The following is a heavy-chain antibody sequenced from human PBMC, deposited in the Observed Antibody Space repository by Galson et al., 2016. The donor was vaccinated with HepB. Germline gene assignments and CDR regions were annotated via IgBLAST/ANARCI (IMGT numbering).Heavy chain of an antibody. D-gene: IGHD6-13*01. CDR1: GFLFSKYW. J-gene: IGHJ4*02. CDR2: INTDGSST. V-gene: IGHV3-74*01. CDR3: TRVHREGIAAAGLQI. Sequence: SLRLSCAASGFLFSKYWMHWVRQAPGKGLVWVSRINTDGSSTTYADSVKGRFTIPRDNAKNTLYLQMNSLRAEDTALYYCTRVHREGIAAAGLQIWGQGTLVTVSS.